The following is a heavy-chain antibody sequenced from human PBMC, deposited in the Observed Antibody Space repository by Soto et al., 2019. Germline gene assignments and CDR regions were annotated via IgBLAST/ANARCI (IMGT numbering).Heavy chain of an antibody. Sequence: SETLSLTCTLPGYCIGHYYCWDRIRQPPGKALEWIACIYYTARTHYSLSLKSRVTLSVHTAKDQFSMTLGTVTAADTAGYHWARDSGAKPGHLDYWGPGILVTVSS. CDR3: ARDSGAKPGHLDY. J-gene: IGHJ4*02. V-gene: IGHV4-28*03. D-gene: IGHD3-10*01. CDR2: IYYTART. CDR1: GYCIGHYYC.